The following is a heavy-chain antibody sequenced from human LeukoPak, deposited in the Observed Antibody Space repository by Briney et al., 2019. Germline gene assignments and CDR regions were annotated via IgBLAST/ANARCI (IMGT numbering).Heavy chain of an antibody. CDR2: FDTDGTYK. Sequence: QPGGSLRLSCAASGFTFSDYWMHWVRQAPGKGLVWVSRFDTDGTYKTYADSVKGRLTSARDNAKNTVYLQMNSLRAEDTAVYYCARDITMVRGLRGDDYWGQGTVVTVSS. D-gene: IGHD3-10*01. J-gene: IGHJ4*02. V-gene: IGHV3-74*01. CDR3: ARDITMVRGLRGDDY. CDR1: GFTFSDYW.